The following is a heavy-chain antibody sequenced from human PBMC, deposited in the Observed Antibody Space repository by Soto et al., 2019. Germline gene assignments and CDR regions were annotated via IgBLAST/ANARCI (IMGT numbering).Heavy chain of an antibody. Sequence: EVQLLESGGGLVQPGGSLRPPCAAPGFTFTSYARNGVPQAPGKGRGGVSFICGSGENTYYADSVKGRFTISRDNSKNTLYLQMNSLRAEDTAVYYCAKDLGTDDFWSAYYTYYYMDVWGKGTTVTVSS. CDR2: ICGSGENT. CDR1: GFTFTSYA. J-gene: IGHJ6*03. V-gene: IGHV3-23*01. CDR3: AKDLGTDDFWSAYYTYYYMDV. D-gene: IGHD3-3*01.